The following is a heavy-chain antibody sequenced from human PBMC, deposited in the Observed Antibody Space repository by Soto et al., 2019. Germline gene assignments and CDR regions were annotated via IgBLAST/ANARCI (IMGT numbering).Heavy chain of an antibody. J-gene: IGHJ4*02. CDR1: GFTFSSYA. Sequence: PGGSLRLSCAASGFTFSSYAMSWVRQAPGKGLEWVSAISGSGGSTYYADSVKGRFTISRDNSKNTLYLQMNSLRAEDTAVYYCAKHLPSGSYYGDFFDYWGQGTLVTVSS. V-gene: IGHV3-23*01. D-gene: IGHD1-26*01. CDR3: AKHLPSGSYYGDFFDY. CDR2: ISGSGGST.